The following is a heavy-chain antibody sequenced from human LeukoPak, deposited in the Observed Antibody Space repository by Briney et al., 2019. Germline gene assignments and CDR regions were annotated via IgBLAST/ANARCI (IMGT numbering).Heavy chain of an antibody. Sequence: SETLSLTCTVSGTSMIDYYWSWIRQPAGKGLQWIGRIYGNTNSNYNPSLKSRVTMFVDTSKNQFSLQLNSVTPEDTAVYYCARDVLWFGEGPDYYYYIDVWGKGTTVTVSS. V-gene: IGHV4-4*07. CDR3: ARDVLWFGEGPDYYYYIDV. CDR2: IYGNTNS. J-gene: IGHJ6*03. CDR1: GTSMIDYY. D-gene: IGHD3-10*01.